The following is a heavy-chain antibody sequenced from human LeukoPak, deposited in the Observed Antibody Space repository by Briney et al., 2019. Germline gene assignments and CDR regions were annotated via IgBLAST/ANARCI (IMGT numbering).Heavy chain of an antibody. V-gene: IGHV3-23*01. CDR3: AKDPYYYDSSAHEVAFDI. J-gene: IGHJ3*02. CDR1: GFTFSSYA. CDR2: ISGSGGST. D-gene: IGHD3-22*01. Sequence: PGGSLRLSCAASGFTFSSYAMSWVRQAPGKGLEWVSAISGSGGSTYYADSVKGRFTISRDNSKNTLYLQMNSLRAEDTAVYYCAKDPYYYDSSAHEVAFDIWGQGTMVTVSS.